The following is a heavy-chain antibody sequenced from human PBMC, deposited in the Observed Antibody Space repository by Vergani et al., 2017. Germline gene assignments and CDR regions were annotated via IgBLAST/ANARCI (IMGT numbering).Heavy chain of an antibody. CDR2: IKNTGDST. V-gene: IGHV3-23*01. CDR3: GRGSDNYN. Sequence: ELQLLQSDGALVQPGGSLRLSCVASGFTFSSHAMSWVRQGHGQGLEWVSSIKNTGDSTHYADSVKGLFTISRDNSKNTLYLQINSMRVEVTAVYYCGRGSDNYNWGQGTLVTVSS. D-gene: IGHD5-24*01. CDR1: GFTFSSHA. J-gene: IGHJ4*02.